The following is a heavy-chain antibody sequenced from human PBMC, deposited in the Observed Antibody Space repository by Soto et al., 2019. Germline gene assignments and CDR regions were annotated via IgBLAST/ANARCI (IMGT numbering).Heavy chain of an antibody. J-gene: IGHJ4*02. CDR1: GDPISSGDHY. CDR3: ARDFKRYSRPPGPLEY. V-gene: IGHV4-30-4*01. D-gene: IGHD6-13*01. CDR2: IYYSGNT. Sequence: SETLSLTCTVSGDPISSGDHYWSWIRQPPGKGLEWIGCIYYSGNTYYNPSLKSRFSISVDTSKNQFSLKLSSVTAADTAVYYCARDFKRYSRPPGPLEYWGLGTPVTVSS.